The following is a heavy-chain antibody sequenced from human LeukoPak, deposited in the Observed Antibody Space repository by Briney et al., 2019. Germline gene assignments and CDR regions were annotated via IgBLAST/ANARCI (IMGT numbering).Heavy chain of an antibody. CDR2: VYYSGST. CDR3: ARVYGDYPYDAFDI. CDR1: GGSFSGYY. J-gene: IGHJ3*02. Sequence: SETLSLTCAVYGGSFSGYYWSWIRQPPGKGLEWIGYVYYSGSTNYNPSLKSRVTISVDTSKNQFSLKLSSVTAADTAVYYCARVYGDYPYDAFDIWGQGTMVTVSS. D-gene: IGHD4-17*01. V-gene: IGHV4-59*01.